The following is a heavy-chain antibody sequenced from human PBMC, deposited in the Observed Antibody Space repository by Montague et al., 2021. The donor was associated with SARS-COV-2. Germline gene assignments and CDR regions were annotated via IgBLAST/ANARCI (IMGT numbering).Heavy chain of an antibody. D-gene: IGHD3-10*01. V-gene: IGHV3-23*01. J-gene: IGHJ3*02. Sequence: SLRLSCAASGFTFSSYAMSWVSQAPGKGLEWVSGISFSGDSTYYADSVKGRFTISRDNSKNTLYLQMNSLRAEDTAVYYCAKAITYYHRYGYAFHIWGQGTMVTVSS. CDR1: GFTFSSYA. CDR2: ISFSGDST. CDR3: AKAITYYHRYGYAFHI.